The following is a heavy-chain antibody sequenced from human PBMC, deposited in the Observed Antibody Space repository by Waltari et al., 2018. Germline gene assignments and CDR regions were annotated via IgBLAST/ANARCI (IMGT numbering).Heavy chain of an antibody. Sequence: QVQLVQSGAEVKNPGASVRVSCRASGYAFTSYKIHWVRQAPGQRPQWMGWINVGDGDRKYSQDFQGRLTFTTDTSATSAYMERTSLQSEDTAVYYCARESLPDSRSWYRSWFDLWGQGTLVTVSS. V-gene: IGHV1-3*01. D-gene: IGHD6-13*01. J-gene: IGHJ5*02. CDR2: INVGDGDR. CDR1: GYAFTSYK. CDR3: ARESLPDSRSWYRSWFDL.